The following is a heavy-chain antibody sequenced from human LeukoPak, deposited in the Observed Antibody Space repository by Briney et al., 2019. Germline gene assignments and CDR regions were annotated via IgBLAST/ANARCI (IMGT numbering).Heavy chain of an antibody. CDR1: GFTFSSYA. CDR3: AFGPGSIAAAGTNY. CDR2: ISYDGSNK. Sequence: PGRSLRLSCAASGFTFSSYAMHWVRQAPGKGLEWVAVISYDGSNKYYADSVKGRLTISRDNSKNTLYLQMNSLRAEDTAVYYCAFGPGSIAAAGTNYWGQGTLVTVSS. D-gene: IGHD6-13*01. V-gene: IGHV3-30-3*01. J-gene: IGHJ4*02.